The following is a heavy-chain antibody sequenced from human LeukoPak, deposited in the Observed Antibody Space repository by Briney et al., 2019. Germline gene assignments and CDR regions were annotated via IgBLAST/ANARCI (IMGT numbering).Heavy chain of an antibody. CDR1: GGSISGYY. D-gene: IGHD1-26*01. Sequence: SETLSLTCTVSGGSISGYYWSWIRQPPGKGLEWIGYISDGASTNYNPSLKSRVTISVDTSKNQFSLKLSSVTAADTAVYYCARDSRRELLHAFDIWGQGTMVTVSS. CDR2: ISDGAST. J-gene: IGHJ3*02. V-gene: IGHV4-59*01. CDR3: ARDSRRELLHAFDI.